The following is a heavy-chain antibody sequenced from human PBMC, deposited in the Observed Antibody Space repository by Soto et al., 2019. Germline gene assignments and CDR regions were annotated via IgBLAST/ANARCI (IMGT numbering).Heavy chain of an antibody. Sequence: PGESLKISCKGSGYSFTNYWIGWVRQMPGKGLEWMGIIYPGDSHAIYSPSFQGQVTMSADKSLSTAYLQWSSLKASDTAMYYCARPYSGGPNDPFDVWGQGTMVTVSS. CDR1: GYSFTNYW. V-gene: IGHV5-51*01. CDR2: IYPGDSHA. CDR3: ARPYSGGPNDPFDV. D-gene: IGHD1-26*01. J-gene: IGHJ3*01.